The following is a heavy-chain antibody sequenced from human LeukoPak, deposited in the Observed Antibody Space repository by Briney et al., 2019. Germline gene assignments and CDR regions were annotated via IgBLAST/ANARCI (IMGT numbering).Heavy chain of an antibody. CDR2: IIPILGIA. CDR1: GGTFSSYA. D-gene: IGHD5-18*01. J-gene: IGHJ6*02. CDR3: ACTKRVHVDTAMVGYYYGMDV. Sequence: SVKVSCKASGGTFSSYAISWVRQAPGQGLEWMGRIIPILGIANYAQKFQGRVTITADKSTSTAYMELSSLRSEDTAVYYCACTKRVHVDTAMVGYYYGMDVWGQGTTVTVSS. V-gene: IGHV1-69*04.